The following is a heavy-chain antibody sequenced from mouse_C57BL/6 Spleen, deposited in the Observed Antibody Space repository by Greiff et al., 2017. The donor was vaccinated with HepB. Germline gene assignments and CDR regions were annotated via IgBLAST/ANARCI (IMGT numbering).Heavy chain of an antibody. V-gene: IGHV1-81*01. J-gene: IGHJ1*03. CDR3: AREGHLDSGVYFDV. CDR2: IYPRSGNT. CDR1: GYTFTSYG. D-gene: IGHD3-3*01. Sequence: QVHVKQSGAELARPGASVKLSCKASGYTFTSYGISWVKQRTGQGLEWIGEIYPRSGNTYYNEKFKGKATLTADKSSSTAYMELRSLTSEDSAVYFCAREGHLDSGVYFDVWGTGTTVTVSS.